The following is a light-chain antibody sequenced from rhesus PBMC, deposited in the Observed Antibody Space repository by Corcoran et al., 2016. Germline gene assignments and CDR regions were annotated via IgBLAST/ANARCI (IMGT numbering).Light chain of an antibody. Sequence: DIQMTQSPSSLSASVGDTVTITCRASQSISSWLDWYQQKQGKAPKLLIYKASSLQSGVPSRFSGSGSGTDFTLTIRSLQPEDFATYYCLQYSSSPLTFGGGTKVEIK. J-gene: IGKJ4*01. CDR1: QSISSW. CDR2: KAS. V-gene: IGKV1-22*01. CDR3: LQYSSSPLT.